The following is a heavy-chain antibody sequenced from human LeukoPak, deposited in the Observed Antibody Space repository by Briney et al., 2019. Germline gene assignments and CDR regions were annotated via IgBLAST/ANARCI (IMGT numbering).Heavy chain of an antibody. D-gene: IGHD5-12*01. CDR2: ISGSGGST. CDR1: GFTFSSYA. V-gene: IGHV3-23*01. J-gene: IGHJ4*02. Sequence: PGGSLRLSCAASGFTFSSYAMSWVRQAPGKGLEWVSAISGSGGSTYYADSVKGRFTISRDNFKNTLYLQMNSLRAEDTAVYYCAKGIRGYSGYDYDYWGQGTLATVSS. CDR3: AKGIRGYSGYDYDY.